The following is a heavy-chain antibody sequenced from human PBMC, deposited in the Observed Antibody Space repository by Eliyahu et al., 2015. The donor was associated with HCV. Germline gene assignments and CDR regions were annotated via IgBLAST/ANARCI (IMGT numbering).Heavy chain of an antibody. V-gene: IGHV4-30-4*01. D-gene: IGHD2-15*01. CDR3: ARYQDCSGDTCHADWFDP. CDR2: ISYTGNT. CDR1: GGSLXSGDSF. Sequence: QVQLQESGPGLVTPSQTLSLTCTVSGGSLXSGDSFXSWIRQPPGKGLEWIGYISYTGNTYYNPSLASRLTISVDTSKNQFSLKVYSVTAADTATYFCARYQDCSGDTCHADWFDPWGQGTLVTVSS. J-gene: IGHJ5*02.